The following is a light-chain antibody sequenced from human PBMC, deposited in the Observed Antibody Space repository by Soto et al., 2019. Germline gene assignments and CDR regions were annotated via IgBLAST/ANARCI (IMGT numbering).Light chain of an antibody. CDR1: SGDVGAYNY. CDR2: EVN. CDR3: CSSGGSPTYV. V-gene: IGLV2-23*02. Sequence: QSPLRQPCSVAGGAGQSDTISCCETSGDVGAYNYVSWYQQHPGKAPKLMIYEVNKRPSGVSNRFSGSKSGNTASLTISGLKVEDEADYYCCSSGGSPTYVFGTGTKVTVL. J-gene: IGLJ1*01.